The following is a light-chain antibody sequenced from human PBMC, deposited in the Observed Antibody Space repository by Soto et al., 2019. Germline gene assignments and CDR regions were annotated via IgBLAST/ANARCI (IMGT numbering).Light chain of an antibody. CDR3: QQYGSSLYT. V-gene: IGKV3-20*01. CDR2: GAS. CDR1: QSVSSSY. Sequence: EIVLTQSPGTLSLSPGERATLSCRASQSVSSSYLAWYQQKPGQAPRLLTYGASSRATGIPARFSGSGSGTDFTLTISRLEPEDFAVYYCQQYGSSLYTFGQGTKLEIK. J-gene: IGKJ2*01.